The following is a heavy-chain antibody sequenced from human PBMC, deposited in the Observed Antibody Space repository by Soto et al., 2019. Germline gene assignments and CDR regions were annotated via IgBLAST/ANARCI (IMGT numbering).Heavy chain of an antibody. CDR3: AGYYGGKLTEETY. CDR1: GGSISSGDYY. J-gene: IGHJ4*02. V-gene: IGHV4-30-4*01. CDR2: IYYSGST. D-gene: IGHD4-17*01. Sequence: SETLSLTCTVSGGSISSGDYYWSWIRQPPGKGLEWIGYIYYSGSTYYNPSLKSRVTISVDTSKNQFSLKLSSVTAADTAVYYCAGYYGGKLTEETYWGQGTLVTVSS.